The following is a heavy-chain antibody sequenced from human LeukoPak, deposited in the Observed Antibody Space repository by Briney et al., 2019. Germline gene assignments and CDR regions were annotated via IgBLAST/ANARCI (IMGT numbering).Heavy chain of an antibody. D-gene: IGHD2-2*01. CDR1: GDSLFTNSVA. CDR2: TYYRSKWSF. CDR3: ARGKYTSFDN. J-gene: IGHJ4*02. V-gene: IGHV6-1*01. Sequence: SQTLSLTCAISGDSLFTNSVAWNWIRQSPSRGLEWLGGTYYRSKWSFEYAVSVKSRITINADTSKNQFSLQLNSVTPEDTAVYYCARGKYTSFDNWGQGTLVTVSS.